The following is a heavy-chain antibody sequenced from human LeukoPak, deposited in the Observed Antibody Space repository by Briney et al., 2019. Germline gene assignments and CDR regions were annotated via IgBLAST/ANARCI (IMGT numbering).Heavy chain of an antibody. D-gene: IGHD6-19*01. CDR1: GFTFSSYS. CDR3: ARRGSGWYYYYYYMDV. CDR2: ISSSSSTI. J-gene: IGHJ6*03. V-gene: IGHV3-48*01. Sequence: GGSLRLSCAASGFTFSSYSMNWVRQAPGKGLEWVSYISSSSSTIYYADSVKGRFTISRDNAKNSLYLQMNSLRAEDTAVYYCARRGSGWYYYYYYMDVWGKGTTVTISS.